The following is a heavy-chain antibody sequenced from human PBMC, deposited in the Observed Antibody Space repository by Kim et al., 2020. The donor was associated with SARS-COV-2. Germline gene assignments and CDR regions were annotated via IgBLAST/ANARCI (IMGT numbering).Heavy chain of an antibody. CDR1: GGSFSGYY. CDR2: INHSGST. V-gene: IGHV4-34*01. D-gene: IGHD6-13*01. J-gene: IGHJ4*02. CDR3: ARGYSSSWHEFDY. Sequence: SETLSLTCAVYGGSFSGYYWSWIRQPPGKGLEWIGEINHSGSTNYNPSLKSRVTISVDTSKNQFSLKLSSVTAADTAVYYCARGYSSSWHEFDYWGQGTLVTVSS.